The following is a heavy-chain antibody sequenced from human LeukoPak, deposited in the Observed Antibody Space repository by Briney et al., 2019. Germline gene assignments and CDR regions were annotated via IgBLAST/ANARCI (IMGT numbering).Heavy chain of an antibody. V-gene: IGHV5-51*01. CDR1: GYSFTSYW. CDR2: IYPGDSDT. J-gene: IGHJ4*02. D-gene: IGHD6-13*01. CDR3: ARQAVEGTAAAGTTVSSEFDY. Sequence: GESLKISCKGSGYSFTSYWIAWVRQMPGKGLEWMGIIYPGDSDTRYSPSFQGQVTISADKSISTAYLQWSSLKASDTAMYYCARQAVEGTAAAGTTVSSEFDYWGQGTLVTVSS.